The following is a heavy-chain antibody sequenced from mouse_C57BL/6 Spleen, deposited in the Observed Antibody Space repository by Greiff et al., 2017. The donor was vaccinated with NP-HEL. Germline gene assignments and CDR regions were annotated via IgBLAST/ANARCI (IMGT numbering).Heavy chain of an antibody. CDR3: ARSKYDYDRSWFAY. D-gene: IGHD2-4*01. CDR1: GYAFTNYL. V-gene: IGHV1-54*01. Sequence: VQLQQSGAELVRPGTSVKVSCKASGYAFTNYLIEWVKQRPGQGLEWIGVINPGSGGTNYNEKFKGKATLTADKSSSTAYMQLSSLTSEDSAVYFCARSKYDYDRSWFAYWGQGTLVTVSA. J-gene: IGHJ3*01. CDR2: INPGSGGT.